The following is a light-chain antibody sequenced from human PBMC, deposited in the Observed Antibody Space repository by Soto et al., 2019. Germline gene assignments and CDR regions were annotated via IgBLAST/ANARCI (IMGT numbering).Light chain of an antibody. J-gene: IGKJ2*01. CDR3: HQNDNLPPT. CDR1: QASSNY. CDR2: DAS. V-gene: IGKV1-33*01. Sequence: DIQMTQSPSSLSASVGARVTITCQASQASSNYLNGYQQKPGKATKLLIYDASNLETGGPSRFSGSGSGTDFTFTISSLQPEDNATYYCHQNDNLPPTFGQGTKREIK.